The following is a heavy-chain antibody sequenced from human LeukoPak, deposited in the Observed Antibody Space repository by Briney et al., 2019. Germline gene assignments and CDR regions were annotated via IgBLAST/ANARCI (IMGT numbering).Heavy chain of an antibody. CDR2: IYSSGST. Sequence: SETLSLTCTVSGGSISSGISYWSWIRQPAGRGLEWIGHIYSSGSTSYNPSLKSRVTISVGTSKNQFSLKLSSVTAADTAVYYCARVLVGNYDILTGYYRAHWFDPWGQGTLVTVSS. D-gene: IGHD3-9*01. V-gene: IGHV4-61*09. CDR3: ARVLVGNYDILTGYYRAHWFDP. CDR1: GGSISSGISY. J-gene: IGHJ5*02.